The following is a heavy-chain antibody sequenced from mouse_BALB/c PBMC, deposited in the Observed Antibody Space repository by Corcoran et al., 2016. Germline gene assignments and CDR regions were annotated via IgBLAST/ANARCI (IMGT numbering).Heavy chain of an antibody. CDR1: GYTFTSYV. CDR3: AREGRRGYCDV. Sequence: EVQLQQSGPELVKPGASVKMSCKASGYTFTSYVMHWVKQKPGQGLEWIGYITPYNDGTKYNEKFKGKATLTSDKSSSTAYMELSSLTSDDSAGYYCAREGRRGYCDVWGAGTTVTVSS. CDR2: ITPYNDGT. V-gene: IGHV1S136*01. J-gene: IGHJ1*01.